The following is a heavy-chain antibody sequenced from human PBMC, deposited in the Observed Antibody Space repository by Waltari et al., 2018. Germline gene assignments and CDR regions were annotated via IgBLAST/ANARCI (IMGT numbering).Heavy chain of an antibody. CDR1: GYTFTDYY. J-gene: IGHJ4*02. Sequence: EVQLVQSGAEVKKPGATVKISCKASGYTFTDYYMHWVQQAPGKGLEWMGRVDPEDGETIYAEKFQGRVNITADTSTDTAYMELSSLRSEDTAVYYCATDGDSGSYHVPGYWGQGTLVTVSS. D-gene: IGHD1-26*01. CDR3: ATDGDSGSYHVPGY. V-gene: IGHV1-69-2*01. CDR2: VDPEDGET.